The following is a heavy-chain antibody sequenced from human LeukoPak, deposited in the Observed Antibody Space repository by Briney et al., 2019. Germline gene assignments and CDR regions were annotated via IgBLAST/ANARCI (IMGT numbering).Heavy chain of an antibody. Sequence: GSLELSCATAGFTFRNNGMHWVRQAPGKGVGGGACIQHDGGNKYYADSVKGRFTISRDNSGNTLYLQMNSLTTEDTAVYYCAKRGPPPNTYGNWIDPWGQGTLVTVSS. CDR3: AKRGPPPNTYGNWIDP. J-gene: IGHJ5*02. V-gene: IGHV3-30*02. CDR1: GFTFRNNG. CDR2: IQHDGGNK. D-gene: IGHD2/OR15-2a*01.